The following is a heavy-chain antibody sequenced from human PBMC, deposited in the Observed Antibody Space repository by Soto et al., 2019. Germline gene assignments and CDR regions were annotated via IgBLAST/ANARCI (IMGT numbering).Heavy chain of an antibody. CDR2: ISSNSATI. D-gene: IGHD4-17*01. CDR1: GFIADDYA. Sequence: EVQLVESGGGLVQPGRSLRLSCVASGFIADDYAMHWVRQAPGKGLEWVSGISSNSATINYADSVKGRFTISRDNAKNSLFLQMNSLRPEDTTFYYCVKDMKWGGMTTIHYFDSWGQGTLVTVSS. J-gene: IGHJ4*02. V-gene: IGHV3-9*02. CDR3: VKDMKWGGMTTIHYFDS.